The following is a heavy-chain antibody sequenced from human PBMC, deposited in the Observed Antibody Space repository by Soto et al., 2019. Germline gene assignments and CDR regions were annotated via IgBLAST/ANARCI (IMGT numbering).Heavy chain of an antibody. Sequence: ASVKVSCMVSGYTLSELFLHWVRQAPGNELAWMGGFAREDGWRVNAHKFQGRVFLTVDTSADTAYVSPSRQTYDDTAVSFFTTQPLSAGPFWGSYYTRPFDLWGQGSLVTVSS. CDR2: FAREDGWR. D-gene: IGHD3-3*01. J-gene: IGHJ4*02. CDR1: GYTLSELF. CDR3: TTQPLSAGPFWGSYYTRPFDL. V-gene: IGHV1-24*01.